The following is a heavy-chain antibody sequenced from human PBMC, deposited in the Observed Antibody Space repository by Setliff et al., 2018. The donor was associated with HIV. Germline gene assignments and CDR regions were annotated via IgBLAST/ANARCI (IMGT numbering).Heavy chain of an antibody. V-gene: IGHV1-69*10. CDR2: IIPILDIA. CDR1: RGTFSSYG. CDR3: AREVRQGPAMVNYFDY. J-gene: IGHJ4*02. Sequence: ASVKVSCKASRGTFSSYGFNWVRQAPGQGLEWMGGIIPILDIASSAQKFQGRVTITVDESTSTAYMELSSLRSEDTAVYYCAREVRQGPAMVNYFDYWGQGTLVTVSS. D-gene: IGHD5-18*01.